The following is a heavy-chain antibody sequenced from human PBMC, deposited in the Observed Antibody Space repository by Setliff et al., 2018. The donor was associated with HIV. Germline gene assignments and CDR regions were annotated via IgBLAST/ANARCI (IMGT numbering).Heavy chain of an antibody. D-gene: IGHD5-12*01. J-gene: IGHJ4*02. Sequence: ETLSLTCAVYGGSFSHYYWNWVRQAPGKGLEWVSRVNSDGSSKTYADSVKDRFTISRDNAKNTLYLQMNSLRAEDTGVYYCHSGYDTEEQSYFDYWGQGTLVTVSS. CDR2: VNSDGSSK. CDR3: HSGYDTEEQSYFDY. V-gene: IGHV3-74*01. CDR1: GGSFSHYY.